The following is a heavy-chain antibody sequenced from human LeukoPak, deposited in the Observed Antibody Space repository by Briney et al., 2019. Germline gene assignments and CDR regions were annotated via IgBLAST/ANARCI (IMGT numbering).Heavy chain of an antibody. D-gene: IGHD5/OR15-5a*01. CDR1: GGSISSSSW. Sequence: SETLSLTCAVSGGSISSSSWWSWVRQPPGKELEWIGEVFHDGSPNYNPSFRGRVTILVDKSKNQFSLNLGSLTAADTAMYYCARDPNIVSTVTLRAFDIWGQGTKVSVSS. CDR3: ARDPNIVSTVTLRAFDI. J-gene: IGHJ3*02. CDR2: VFHDGSP. V-gene: IGHV4-4*02.